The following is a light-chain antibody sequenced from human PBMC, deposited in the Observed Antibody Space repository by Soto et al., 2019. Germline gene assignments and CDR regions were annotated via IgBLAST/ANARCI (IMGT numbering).Light chain of an antibody. CDR3: LQGAHWPPWT. Sequence: DVVMTQSPLSLPVTLGQPASISCRSSQSLLDSDGNTYLSWFQQRPGQSPRRLIYKISNRDSGVPDRFSGSGSGTDFTLKISRVEAEDVGVYYCLQGAHWPPWTFGQGTKVEIK. CDR2: KIS. V-gene: IGKV2-30*01. CDR1: QSLLDSDGNTY. J-gene: IGKJ1*01.